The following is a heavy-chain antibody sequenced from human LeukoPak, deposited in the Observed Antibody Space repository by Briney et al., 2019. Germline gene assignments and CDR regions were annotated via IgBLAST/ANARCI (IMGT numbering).Heavy chain of an antibody. CDR3: ATDRTHYDILTGLSYGSSWSGD. Sequence: ASVKVSCKVSGYTLTELSMHWVRQAPGKGLEWMGGFDPEDGETIYAQKFQGRVTMTEDTSTDTAYMEPSSLRSEDTAVYYCATDRTHYDILTGLSYGSSWSGDWGQGTLVTVSS. V-gene: IGHV1-24*01. D-gene: IGHD3-9*01. J-gene: IGHJ4*02. CDR1: GYTLTELS. CDR2: FDPEDGET.